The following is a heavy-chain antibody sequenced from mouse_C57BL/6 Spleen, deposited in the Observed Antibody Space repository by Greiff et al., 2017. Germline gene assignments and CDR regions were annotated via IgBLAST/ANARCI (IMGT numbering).Heavy chain of an antibody. J-gene: IGHJ4*01. CDR1: GFTFSDYY. CDR3: ARGYYGRGAMDY. V-gene: IGHV5-12*01. Sequence: EVKLMESGGGLVQPGGSLKLSCAASGFTFSDYYMYWVRQTPEKRLEWVAYISNGGGSTYYPDTVKGRFTISRDNAKNTLYLQMSSLKSEDTAMYYCARGYYGRGAMDYWGQGTSVTVSS. CDR2: ISNGGGST. D-gene: IGHD1-1*01.